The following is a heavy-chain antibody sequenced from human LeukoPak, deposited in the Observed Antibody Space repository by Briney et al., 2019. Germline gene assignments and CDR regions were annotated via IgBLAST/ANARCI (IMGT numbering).Heavy chain of an antibody. J-gene: IGHJ3*02. CDR1: GFTFSSPC. V-gene: IGHV3-7*01. CDR2: IKQDGSEK. D-gene: IGHD6-19*01. Sequence: GGSLRLSCEASGFTFSSPCMSWVRQAPGKGLEWVANIKQDGSEKYYVDSVKGRFTISRDNAKNSLYLQMSILRAADTAVYYCARVRIAVAVSAFDIWGQGTMVTVSS. CDR3: ARVRIAVAVSAFDI.